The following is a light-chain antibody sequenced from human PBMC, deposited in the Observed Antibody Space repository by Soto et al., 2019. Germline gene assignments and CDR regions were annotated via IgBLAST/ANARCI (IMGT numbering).Light chain of an antibody. V-gene: IGKV3-20*01. CDR1: QSVSSSY. J-gene: IGKJ3*01. CDR2: GAS. Sequence: EIVLTQSPGTLSLSPGERATLSCRASQSVSSSYLAWYQQKPGQAPRLLIYGASSRATGIPDRFSRSGSGTDTTPTLTRLEPEDFAVYSCQQYSRPPTFGTGTKVDIK. CDR3: QQYSRPPT.